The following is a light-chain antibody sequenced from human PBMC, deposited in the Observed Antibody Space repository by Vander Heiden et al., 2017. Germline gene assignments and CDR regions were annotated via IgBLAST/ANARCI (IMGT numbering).Light chain of an antibody. CDR1: IIGSKS. J-gene: IGLJ3*02. CDR3: QVWDSSSANLL. Sequence: SYVLTQPPSMSVAPGKTARITCGGNIIGSKSVHWYQQKPGQAPVLVVYDDRDRPSGIPERFSGSNSGNTATLTISRVEAGDEADYFCQVWDSSSANLLFGGGTKLTVL. V-gene: IGLV3-21*03. CDR2: DDR.